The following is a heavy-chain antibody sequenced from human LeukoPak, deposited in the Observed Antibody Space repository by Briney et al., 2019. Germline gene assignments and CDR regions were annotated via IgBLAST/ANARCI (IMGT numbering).Heavy chain of an antibody. J-gene: IGHJ4*02. CDR3: AREWELRGFDY. CDR1: GFTFSSYW. CDR2: INTDGSST. Sequence: PGGSLRLSCAASGFTFSSYWMHWVRQAPGKGLVWVSRINTDGSSTSYADSVKGRFTISRDNAKNTLYLQMNSLRAEDTAVYYCAREWELRGFDYWGQGTLVTVSS. D-gene: IGHD1-26*01. V-gene: IGHV3-74*01.